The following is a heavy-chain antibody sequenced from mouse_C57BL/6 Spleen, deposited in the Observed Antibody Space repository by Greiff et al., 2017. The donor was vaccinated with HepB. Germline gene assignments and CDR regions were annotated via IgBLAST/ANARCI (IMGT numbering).Heavy chain of an antibody. V-gene: IGHV1-26*01. D-gene: IGHD1-1*01. CDR2: INPNNGGT. CDR3: ARSDSLRSYFDY. J-gene: IGHJ2*01. Sequence: VQLQQSGPELVKPGASVKISCKASGYTFTDYYMNWVKQSHGKSLEWIGDINPNNGGTSYNQKFKGKATLTVDKSSSTAYMELRSLTSEDSAVYYCARSDSLRSYFDYWGQGTTLTVSS. CDR1: GYTFTDYY.